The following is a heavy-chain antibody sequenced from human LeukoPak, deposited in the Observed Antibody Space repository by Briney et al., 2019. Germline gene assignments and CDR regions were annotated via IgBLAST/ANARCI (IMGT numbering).Heavy chain of an antibody. CDR3: ARDSRLPLDY. CDR2: ISHSGNV. Sequence: SETLSLTCAVYGGSFSDYYWNWIRQFPGKGLEWIGEISHSGNVNCNPSLESRVTISMDTSNYQFSLKLSSVTAADTAVYYCARDSRLPLDYWGQGSLVTVSS. CDR1: GGSFSDYY. J-gene: IGHJ4*02. V-gene: IGHV4-34*01. D-gene: IGHD4-11*01.